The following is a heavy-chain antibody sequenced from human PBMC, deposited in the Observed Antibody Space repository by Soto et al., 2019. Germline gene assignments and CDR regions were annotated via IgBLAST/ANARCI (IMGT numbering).Heavy chain of an antibody. V-gene: IGHV1-58*01. CDR3: ATGKGDSYGYGNY. CDR1: GFTFTNSA. Sequence: QMQLVQSGPEVKKPGTSVKVSCKASGFTFTNSAVQWVRQARGQRLEWIGWIVVGSGNTNYAQKFQERVTITRDMSTTTAYMELSSLRSEDTALYYCATGKGDSYGYGNYWGQGTLVTVSS. J-gene: IGHJ4*02. CDR2: IVVGSGNT. D-gene: IGHD5-18*01.